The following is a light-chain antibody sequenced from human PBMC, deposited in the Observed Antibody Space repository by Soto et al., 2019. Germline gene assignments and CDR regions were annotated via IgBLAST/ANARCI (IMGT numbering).Light chain of an antibody. CDR1: SSNIGSYF. CDR2: RNN. CDR3: AAWDDSLSGPV. V-gene: IGLV1-47*01. J-gene: IGLJ2*01. Sequence: QSVLTQPPSASGTSGQRVTISCSGSSSNIGSYFVYWYQQLPGTAPKLLIYRNNQRPSGVPDRFSGSKSGTSASLAISGLRSEDEDDYYCAAWDDSLSGPVFGGGTKLTVL.